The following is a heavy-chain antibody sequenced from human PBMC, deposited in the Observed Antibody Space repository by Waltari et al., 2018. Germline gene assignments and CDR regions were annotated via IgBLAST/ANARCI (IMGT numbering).Heavy chain of an antibody. CDR1: GGAISSYY. V-gene: IGHV4-59*01. Sequence: QVQLQESGPGLVKPSATLSLTCTVSGGAISSYYWSWIRQPPGKGLEWIGYIYYSGSTNYNPSLKSRVTISVDTSKNQFSLKLSSVTAADTAVYYCARVVRRSAFDIWGQGTMVTVSS. J-gene: IGHJ3*02. CDR3: ARVVRRSAFDI. D-gene: IGHD3-22*01. CDR2: IYYSGST.